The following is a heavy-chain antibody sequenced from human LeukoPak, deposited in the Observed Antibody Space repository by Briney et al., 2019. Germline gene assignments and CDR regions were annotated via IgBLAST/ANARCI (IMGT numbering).Heavy chain of an antibody. CDR3: ARQYYYDRGFFDY. D-gene: IGHD3-22*01. J-gene: IGHJ4*02. Sequence: SETLSLACTVSGGSISSYYWGWIRQPPGKGLEWIGSIYYSGSTYYNPSLKSRVTISVDTSKNQFSLKLSSVTAADTAVYFCARQYYYDRGFFDYWGQGTLVTVSS. CDR2: IYYSGST. CDR1: GGSISSYY. V-gene: IGHV4-39*01.